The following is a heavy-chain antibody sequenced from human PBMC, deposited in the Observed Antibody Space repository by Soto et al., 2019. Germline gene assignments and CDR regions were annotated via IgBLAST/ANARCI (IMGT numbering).Heavy chain of an antibody. D-gene: IGHD2-8*02. V-gene: IGHV3-23*01. CDR1: GFTFSSYG. CDR3: AKATATGGGAFDI. CDR2: ILVDGRT. Sequence: QPGGSLRLSCAASGFTFSSYGMHWVRQAPGKGLEWVSTILVDGRTFYVDSVKGRFTISRDTSQNTVYLQMNSLTAGDTALYYCAKATATGGGAFDICGQGTMVTVSS. J-gene: IGHJ3*02.